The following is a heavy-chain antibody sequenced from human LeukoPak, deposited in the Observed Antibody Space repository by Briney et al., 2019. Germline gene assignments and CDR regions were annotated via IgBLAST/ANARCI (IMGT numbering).Heavy chain of an antibody. D-gene: IGHD6-13*01. CDR2: ISSSGSSI. CDR1: GFTFSDFY. V-gene: IGHV3-11*01. Sequence: PGGSLRLSCAASGFTFSDFYMSWIRQAPGKGLEWISYISSSGSSIYYADSVSGRFTISRDNAKNSLYLQMNTLRAEDTAVYYCARDLSTSSEDWWDYWGQGTLVTGSS. CDR3: ARDLSTSSEDWWDY. J-gene: IGHJ4*02.